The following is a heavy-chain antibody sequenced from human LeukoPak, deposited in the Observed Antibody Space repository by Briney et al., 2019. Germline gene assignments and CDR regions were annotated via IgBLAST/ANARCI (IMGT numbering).Heavy chain of an antibody. CDR3: ARDNGVPAANPYYMDV. CDR1: GFTFSSYA. J-gene: IGHJ6*03. Sequence: GRSLRLSCAASGFTFSSYAMHWVRQAPGKGLEWVAVISYDGSNKYYADSVKGRFTISRDNSKNTLYLQMNSLRAEDTAVYYCARDNGVPAANPYYMDVWGKGTTVTVSS. D-gene: IGHD2-2*01. V-gene: IGHV3-30-3*01. CDR2: ISYDGSNK.